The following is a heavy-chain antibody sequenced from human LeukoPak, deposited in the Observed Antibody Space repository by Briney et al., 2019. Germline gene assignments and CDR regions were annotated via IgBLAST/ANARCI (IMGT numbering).Heavy chain of an antibody. J-gene: IGHJ3*02. CDR1: GFTFDDYG. Sequence: GGSLRLSCAASGFTFDDYGMSWVRQAPGKGLEWVSGINWNGGSTGCADSVKGRFTISRDNAKNSLYLQMNSLRAEDTALYYCARDKYDFWSGYYTHDAFDIWGQGTMVTVSS. CDR3: ARDKYDFWSGYYTHDAFDI. V-gene: IGHV3-20*04. CDR2: INWNGGST. D-gene: IGHD3-3*01.